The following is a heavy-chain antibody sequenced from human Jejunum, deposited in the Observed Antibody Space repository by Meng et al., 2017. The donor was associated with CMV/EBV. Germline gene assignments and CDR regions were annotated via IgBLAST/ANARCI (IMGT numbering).Heavy chain of an antibody. J-gene: IGHJ4*02. D-gene: IGHD3-3*01. CDR3: AKTLSPYDFWSGADY. CDR1: FTVDVYA. CDR2: ISWNGDNI. V-gene: IGHV3-9*01. Sequence: FTVDVYAMHGVRPAPGKGLEWVSGISWNGDNIDYADSVRGRFTISRDNAKNSLYLQMNSLKAEDTAFYYCAKTLSPYDFWSGADYWGQGTRVTVSS.